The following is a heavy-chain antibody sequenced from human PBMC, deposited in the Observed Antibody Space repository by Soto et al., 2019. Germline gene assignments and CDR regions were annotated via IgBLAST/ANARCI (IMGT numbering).Heavy chain of an antibody. CDR2: IYYSGST. Sequence: SETLSLTCAVSSGYISSGGYSWSWIRQSPGEGLEWIGYIYYSGSTYYNPSLKSRVTISVDTSKDQFSLKLSSVTAADTAVYYCARDFTDSSGPTLGMGVWGQGTTVTVSS. J-gene: IGHJ6*02. V-gene: IGHV4-31*11. CDR1: SGYISSGGYS. D-gene: IGHD6-19*01. CDR3: ARDFTDSSGPTLGMGV.